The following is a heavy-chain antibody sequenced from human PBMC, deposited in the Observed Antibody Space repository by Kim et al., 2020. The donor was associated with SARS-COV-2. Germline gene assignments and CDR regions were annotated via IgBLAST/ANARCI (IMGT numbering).Heavy chain of an antibody. D-gene: IGHD3-10*01. J-gene: IGHJ4*02. CDR3: ARVSLVGGVIKG. CDR1: GGSFSGYY. Sequence: ETLSLTCAVYGGSFSGYYWSWIRQPPGKGLEWIGEINHSGSNNYNPSLMSRVTISVDTSKNQFSLKLGSVTAADSAVYYCARVSLVGGVIKGWGQGTLVTVS. V-gene: IGHV4-34*01. CDR2: INHSGSN.